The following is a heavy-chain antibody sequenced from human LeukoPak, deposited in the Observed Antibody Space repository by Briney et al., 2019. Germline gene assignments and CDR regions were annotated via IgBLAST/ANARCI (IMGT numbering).Heavy chain of an antibody. V-gene: IGHV1-69*13. J-gene: IGHJ3*02. D-gene: IGHD6-13*01. CDR3: ARDRGYSSSWNDAFDI. CDR1: GFTFTNYG. Sequence: SVKVSCKTSGFTFTNYGISWVRQAPGQGLEWMGGIIPIFGTANYAQKFQGRVTITADESTSTAYMELSSLRSEDTAVYYCARDRGYSSSWNDAFDIWGQGTMVTVSS. CDR2: IIPIFGTA.